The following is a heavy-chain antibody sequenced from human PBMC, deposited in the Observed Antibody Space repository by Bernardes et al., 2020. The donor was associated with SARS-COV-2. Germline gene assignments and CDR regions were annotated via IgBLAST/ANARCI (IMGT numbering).Heavy chain of an antibody. CDR2: ISRTGQTS. J-gene: IGHJ6*02. D-gene: IGHD5-18*01. V-gene: IGHV3-23*01. CDR1: HFDFGTYV. Sequence: GSLRLSCAASHFDFGTYVMAWVRQAPGKGLQWLASISRTGQTSFYAASVKGRFTISRHNAENSLGLHMSSLRVDDTAVYYCAKSLGGDRSVIAAKYQYGMDVWGQGTTVTVSS. CDR3: AKSLGGDRSVIAAKYQYGMDV.